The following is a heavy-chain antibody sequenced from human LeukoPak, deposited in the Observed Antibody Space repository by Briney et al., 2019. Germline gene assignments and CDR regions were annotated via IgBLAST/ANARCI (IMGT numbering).Heavy chain of an antibody. V-gene: IGHV3-23*01. J-gene: IGHJ4*02. CDR1: GFTFSSYA. D-gene: IGHD3-3*01. CDR2: ISGSGGST. Sequence: PGGSLRLSCAASGFTFSSYAMSWVRQAPGKGLEWVSAISGSGGSTYYADSVKGRFTISRDNSKNTLYLQMNSLSAEDTAVYYCAKLNDVWSGYSDYWGQGTLVTVSS. CDR3: AKLNDVWSGYSDY.